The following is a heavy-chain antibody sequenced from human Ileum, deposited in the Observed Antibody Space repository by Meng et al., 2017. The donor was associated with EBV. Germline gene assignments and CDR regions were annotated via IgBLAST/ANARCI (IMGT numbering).Heavy chain of an antibody. CDR3: LRGSGGSV. J-gene: IGHJ1*01. Sequence: QVLVLGPGPALVTPSEPLSLTCAVSGDATTNHNWWAWVPQPPGKGLEWIGEIPHRGSSAYNPSLKSRGSMSIDKSKNQFSLKLTSVTAADTAAYHCLRGSGGSVWGQGTLVTVSS. CDR2: IPHRGSS. D-gene: IGHD3-10*01. CDR1: GDATTNHNW. V-gene: IGHV4-4*02.